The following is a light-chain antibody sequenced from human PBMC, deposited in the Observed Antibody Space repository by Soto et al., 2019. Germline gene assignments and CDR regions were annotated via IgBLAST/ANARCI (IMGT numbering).Light chain of an antibody. Sequence: EIVLTQSPATLSLSPGERATLSCRASQSVSSYLAWYQQTPGQAPRLLIYDASNRAAGIPGRFSVSGSWTDFTFTISSLEPEDFAVYYCQQRSNWLTFGGGTKVEIK. CDR1: QSVSSY. J-gene: IGKJ4*01. V-gene: IGKV3-11*01. CDR3: QQRSNWLT. CDR2: DAS.